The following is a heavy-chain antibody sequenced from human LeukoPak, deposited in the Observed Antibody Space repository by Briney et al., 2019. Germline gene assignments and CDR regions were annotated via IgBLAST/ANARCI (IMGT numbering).Heavy chain of an antibody. CDR1: GYTFTGYY. J-gene: IGHJ4*02. D-gene: IGHD1-26*01. Sequence: ASVKVSCKASGYTFTGYYMHWVRQAPGQGLEWMGWINPNSGGTNYAQKFQGRVTMTRDTSISTAYMELSRLKSDDTAVYYCARPSSGGHPLGYWGQGTLVTVSS. CDR2: INPNSGGT. V-gene: IGHV1-2*02. CDR3: ARPSSGGHPLGY.